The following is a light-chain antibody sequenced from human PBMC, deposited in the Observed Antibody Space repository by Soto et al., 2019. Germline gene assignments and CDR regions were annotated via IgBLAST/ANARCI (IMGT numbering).Light chain of an antibody. CDR1: QSVSSSF. CDR2: RAS. V-gene: IGKV3-20*01. J-gene: IGKJ4*01. CDR3: KQYESPPLT. Sequence: EIVLTQSPDTLSLSPGERATLSCRASQSVSSSFLAWYHQKPGQAPRLLIYRASSRATGIPDRFTGSGSGTDFTLTLRRLEPEDFAVYYWKQYESPPLTFGGGTKVEIK.